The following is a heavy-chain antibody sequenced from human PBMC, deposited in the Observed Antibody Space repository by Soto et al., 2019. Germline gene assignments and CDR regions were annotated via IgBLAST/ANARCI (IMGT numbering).Heavy chain of an antibody. CDR3: ARGGSYPSGYYYYGMDV. J-gene: IGHJ6*02. Sequence: EVQLVESGGGVVRPGGSLRLSCAASGFTFDDYGMSWVRPAPGKGLEWVSGINWNGGSTGYADSVKGRFTISRDNAKNSLYLQMNSLRAEDTALYYCARGGSYPSGYYYYGMDVWGQGTTVTVSS. V-gene: IGHV3-20*04. CDR2: INWNGGST. D-gene: IGHD1-26*01. CDR1: GFTFDDYG.